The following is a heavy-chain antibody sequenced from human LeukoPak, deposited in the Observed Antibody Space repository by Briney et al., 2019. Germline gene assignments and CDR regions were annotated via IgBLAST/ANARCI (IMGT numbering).Heavy chain of an antibody. CDR3: AKDERNWNYNLASQTYN. Sequence: GGSLRLSCAASGFRFSSYAMSWVRQAPGKGLEWVSAISGSGVSTYYADSVKGRFTVSRDNSKNTLYLQMSSLRAEDTAVYYCAKDERNWNYNLASQTYNWGQGTLVTVSS. CDR2: ISGSGVST. D-gene: IGHD1-7*01. V-gene: IGHV3-23*01. J-gene: IGHJ4*02. CDR1: GFRFSSYA.